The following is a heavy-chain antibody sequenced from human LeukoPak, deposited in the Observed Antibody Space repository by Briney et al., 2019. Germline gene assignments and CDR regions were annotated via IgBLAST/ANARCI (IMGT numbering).Heavy chain of an antibody. CDR3: ARDFYFYGMDV. V-gene: IGHV4-59*12. CDR1: GGSISSYY. CDR2: IYHSGST. Sequence: SETLSLTCTVSGGSISSYYWSWIRQPPGKGLEWIGFIYHSGSTNYNPSLKSRVTISVDTSKNQFSLNLSSVTAADTAVYYCARDFYFYGMDVWGQGTTVTVSS. J-gene: IGHJ6*02.